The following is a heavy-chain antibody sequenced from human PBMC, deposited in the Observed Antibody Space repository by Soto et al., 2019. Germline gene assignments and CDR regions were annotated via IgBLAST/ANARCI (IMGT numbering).Heavy chain of an antibody. CDR3: AREVFEYSSSSDYFQH. CDR1: GGSVSSGSYY. D-gene: IGHD6-6*01. V-gene: IGHV4-61*01. CDR2: IYYSGST. Sequence: SETLSLTCTVSGGSVSSGSYYWSWIRQPPGKGLEWIGYIYYSGSTNYNPSLKSRVTISVDTSKNQFSLKLSSVTAADTAVYYCAREVFEYSSSSDYFQHWGQGTLVTVSS. J-gene: IGHJ1*01.